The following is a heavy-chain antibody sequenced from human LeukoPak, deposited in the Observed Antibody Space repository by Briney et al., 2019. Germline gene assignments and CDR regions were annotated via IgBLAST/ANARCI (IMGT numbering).Heavy chain of an antibody. V-gene: IGHV1-18*01. CDR1: GYTFTSYG. Sequence: ASVKVSCKASGYTFTSYGISWVRQAPGQGLEWMGWISAYNGNTNYAQKLQGRVTMTTDTSTSTAYMELRSLRSDDTAVYYCAADPYDYGDYVLGYWGEGTLVTVSS. CDR2: ISAYNGNT. CDR3: AADPYDYGDYVLGY. J-gene: IGHJ4*02. D-gene: IGHD4-17*01.